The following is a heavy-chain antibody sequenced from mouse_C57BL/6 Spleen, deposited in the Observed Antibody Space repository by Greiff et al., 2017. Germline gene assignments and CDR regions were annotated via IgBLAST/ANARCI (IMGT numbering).Heavy chain of an antibody. D-gene: IGHD2-3*01. CDR2: ISSGSSTI. V-gene: IGHV5-17*01. CDR1: GFTFSDYG. J-gene: IGHJ4*01. Sequence: DVMLVESGGGLVKPGGSLKLSCAASGFTFSDYGMHWVRQAPEKGLEWVAYISSGSSTIYYADTVKGRFTISRDNAKNTLFLQMTSLRSEGTAMYYCARTIGYDGYSPCAMDYWGKGTSVTVSS. CDR3: ARTIGYDGYSPCAMDY.